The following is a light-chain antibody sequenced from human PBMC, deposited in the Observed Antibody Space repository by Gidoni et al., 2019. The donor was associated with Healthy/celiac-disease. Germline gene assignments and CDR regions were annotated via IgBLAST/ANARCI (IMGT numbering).Light chain of an antibody. V-gene: IGKV3-11*01. CDR2: DAS. Sequence: EIVFTQSPATLSLSPGERATLSCRASQSVSSYLAWYQQQPGQAPRLLIYDASNRATGIPARFSGSGSGTDFTLTISSLEPEDFAVYYCQQRSNSFTFGPGTKVDIK. CDR3: QQRSNSFT. J-gene: IGKJ3*01. CDR1: QSVSSY.